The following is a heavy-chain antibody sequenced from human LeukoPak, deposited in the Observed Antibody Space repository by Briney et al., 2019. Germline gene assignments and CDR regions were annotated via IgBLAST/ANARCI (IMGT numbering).Heavy chain of an antibody. Sequence: PSETLSLTCDASGGSFSGYYWSWIRQPPGKGLEWIGEINHSGSTNYNPSLKSRVTISVDTSKNQFSLKLSSVTAADTAVYYCARTGGILTGYSVDYWGQGTLVTVSS. CDR2: INHSGST. CDR3: ARTGGILTGYSVDY. D-gene: IGHD3-9*01. CDR1: GGSFSGYY. V-gene: IGHV4-34*01. J-gene: IGHJ4*02.